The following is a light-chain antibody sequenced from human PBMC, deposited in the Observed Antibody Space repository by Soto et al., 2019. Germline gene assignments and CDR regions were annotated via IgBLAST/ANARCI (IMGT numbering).Light chain of an antibody. J-gene: IGLJ1*01. Sequence: QSALTQPASVSGSPGQSITMSCTATTSDVGSCIYVSWYQQHPGKAPRLIIYDVVNRLSGVSDRFSGSKSGDTASLTISGLQAEDEGDYYCSSSTISATGIVFGTGTKLTVL. CDR3: SSSTISATGIV. V-gene: IGLV2-14*03. CDR1: TSDVGSCIY. CDR2: DVV.